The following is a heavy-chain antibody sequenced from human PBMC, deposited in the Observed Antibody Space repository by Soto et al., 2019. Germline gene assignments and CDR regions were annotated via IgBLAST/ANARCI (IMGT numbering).Heavy chain of an antibody. V-gene: IGHV3-30*03. CDR3: ARDGWGSNWYFDL. CDR2: ISYDGKQT. J-gene: IGHJ2*01. D-gene: IGHD3-16*01. CDR1: GFTFSSYA. Sequence: GGSLRLSCATSGFTFSSYAMSWVRQAPGKGLEWVAVISYDGKQTYYADSVKGRFTISKDKSKRTLFLQMNSLRVDDTAVYYCARDGWGSNWYFDLWGRGTLVTVSS.